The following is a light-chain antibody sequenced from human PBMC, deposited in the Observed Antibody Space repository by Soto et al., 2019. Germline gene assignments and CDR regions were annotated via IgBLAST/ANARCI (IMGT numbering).Light chain of an antibody. CDR2: LNSDGSH. CDR1: SGHSSYA. J-gene: IGLJ3*02. V-gene: IGLV4-69*01. CDR3: QTRGTGTWV. Sequence: QLVLTQSPSASASLGASVKLTCTLSSGHSSYAIAWHQQQPEKGPRYLMKLNSDGSHSKGDGIPDRFSGSSSGAERYRTISRLHSDDEADYYCQTRGTGTWVFRAGTKVTVL.